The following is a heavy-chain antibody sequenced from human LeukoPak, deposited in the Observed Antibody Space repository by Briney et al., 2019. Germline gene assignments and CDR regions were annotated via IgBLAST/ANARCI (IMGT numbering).Heavy chain of an antibody. CDR3: ARVASGWTLLFDY. CDR1: GGSISSYY. Sequence: SETLSLTCTVSGGSISSYYWSWIGQPPGKGLEWIWYIYYSGSTNYNPSLKSRVTISVDTSKNQFSLKLSSVTAADTAVYYCARVASGWTLLFDYWGQGTLVTVSP. CDR2: IYYSGST. J-gene: IGHJ4*02. V-gene: IGHV4-59*01. D-gene: IGHD6-19*01.